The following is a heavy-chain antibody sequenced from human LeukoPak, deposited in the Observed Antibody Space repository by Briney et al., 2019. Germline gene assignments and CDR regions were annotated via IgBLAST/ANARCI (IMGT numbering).Heavy chain of an antibody. V-gene: IGHV1-46*01. CDR2: IHPSGGNT. CDR3: ARDCSSTRCQGPVFDN. D-gene: IGHD2-2*01. J-gene: IGHJ4*02. CDR1: GYTFTSNY. Sequence: ASVKVSCKASGYTFTSNYMHWVRQAPGQGLEWMGIIHPSGGNTNYAQKFQGRVAMTRDTSTSTVYMGLSSLRSEDTAIYYCARDCSSTRCQGPVFDNWGQETLVTVSS.